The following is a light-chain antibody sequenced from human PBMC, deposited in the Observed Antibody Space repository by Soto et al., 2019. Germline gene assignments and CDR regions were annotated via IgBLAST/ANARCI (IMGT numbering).Light chain of an antibody. CDR2: EAS. CDR1: QSLSSS. CDR3: QQYRFYWT. V-gene: IGKV1-5*03. Sequence: DLPMTQSPSTLSASVGDRVTITCRASQSLSSSLAWYQQKPGKAPKLLIYEASNLQSGVPSRFSGSGSGADFTLTISSLQPDDFASYYCQQYRFYWTFGQGTKVEVK. J-gene: IGKJ1*01.